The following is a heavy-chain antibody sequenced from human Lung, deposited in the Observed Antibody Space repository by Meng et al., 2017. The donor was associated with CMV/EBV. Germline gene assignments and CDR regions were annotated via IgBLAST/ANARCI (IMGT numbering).Heavy chain of an antibody. V-gene: IGHV3-74*03. Sequence: GEXXKISCVASGFTFSGHWMHWVRLVPGKGMLWVADISHDGRLTMYADSVKGRFSISRDNAKNTLYLQMHSLRADDTAVYYCVRGVGQQGDTSWYKWHDPWXRGTXVTVSS. CDR3: VRGVGQQGDTSWYKWHDP. J-gene: IGHJ5*02. CDR2: ISHDGRLT. D-gene: IGHD1-20*01. CDR1: GFTFSGHW.